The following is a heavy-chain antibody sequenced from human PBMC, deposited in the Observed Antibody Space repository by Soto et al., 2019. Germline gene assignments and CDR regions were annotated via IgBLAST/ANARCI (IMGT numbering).Heavy chain of an antibody. J-gene: IGHJ4*02. V-gene: IGHV4-59*01. CDR1: GGSISSYY. CDR3: AGGGDGYNYLDY. D-gene: IGHD5-12*01. CDR2: IYYSGST. Sequence: QVQLQESGPGLVKPSETLSLTCTVSGGSISSYYWSWIRQPPGKGLEWIGYIYYSGSTNYNPSLKGRVTISVDTSKNQFSLKLSSVTAADTAVYYCAGGGDGYNYLDYWGQGTLVTVSS.